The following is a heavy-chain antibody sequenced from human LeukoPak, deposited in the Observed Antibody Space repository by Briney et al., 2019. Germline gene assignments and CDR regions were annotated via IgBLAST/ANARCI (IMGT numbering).Heavy chain of an antibody. CDR2: INWNGDST. CDR3: ARGGYYYDSSGYSIPFDY. Sequence: GGSLRLSCAASGFKFDDYGMNWVRQGPGKGLERVSGINWNGDSTGYGDSVKGRFTISRDNAKNSLYLQMNSLRAEDTALYYCARGGYYYDSSGYSIPFDYWGQGTLVTVSS. V-gene: IGHV3-20*04. CDR1: GFKFDDYG. D-gene: IGHD3-22*01. J-gene: IGHJ4*02.